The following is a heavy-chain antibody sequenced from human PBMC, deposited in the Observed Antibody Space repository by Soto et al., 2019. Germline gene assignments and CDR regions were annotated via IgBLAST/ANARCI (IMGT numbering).Heavy chain of an antibody. CDR2: ISYDGSNK. CDR3: ARDLGYSNYGYYYYYGMDV. Sequence: PGGSLRLSCAASGFTFSSYGMHWVRQAPGKGLEWVAVISYDGSNKYYADSVKGRFTISRDNSKNTLYLQMNSLRAEDTAVYYCARDLGYSNYGYYYYYGMDVWGQGTTVTV. J-gene: IGHJ6*02. D-gene: IGHD4-4*01. V-gene: IGHV3-30*03. CDR1: GFTFSSYG.